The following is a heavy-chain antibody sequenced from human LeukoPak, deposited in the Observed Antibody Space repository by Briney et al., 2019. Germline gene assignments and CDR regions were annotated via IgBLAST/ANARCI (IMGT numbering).Heavy chain of an antibody. CDR3: ARQGYSSGWFYFDF. Sequence: SETLSLTCTVSGGSISSSSNYWGWIRQPPGKGLEWIGNIYYSGSTYYNPSLKSRVTISVDTSKNQFSLKLSSVTAADTAVYFCARQGYSSGWFYFDFWGQGTLVTVSS. V-gene: IGHV4-39*01. CDR1: GGSISSSSNY. J-gene: IGHJ4*02. CDR2: IYYSGST. D-gene: IGHD6-19*01.